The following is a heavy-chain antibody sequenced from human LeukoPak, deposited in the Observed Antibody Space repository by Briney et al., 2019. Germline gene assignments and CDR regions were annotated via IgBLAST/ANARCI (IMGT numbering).Heavy chain of an antibody. CDR1: GGSFSGYY. Sequence: PSETLSLTCAVYGGSFSGYYWSWIRQPPGKGLEWIGEINHSGSTNYNPSLKSRVTISVDTSKNQFSLKLSSVTAADTAVYYCARGYLTGYYFIPHNWFDPWGQGTLVTVSS. CDR3: ARGYLTGYYFIPHNWFDP. D-gene: IGHD3-9*01. CDR2: INHSGST. V-gene: IGHV4-34*01. J-gene: IGHJ5*02.